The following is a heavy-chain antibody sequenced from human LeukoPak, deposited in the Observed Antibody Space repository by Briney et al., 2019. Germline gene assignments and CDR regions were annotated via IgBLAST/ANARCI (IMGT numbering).Heavy chain of an antibody. CDR3: ARGLYYYGSGSYYAFDY. CDR2: INAGNGNT. CDR1: GYTFTSYA. D-gene: IGHD3-10*01. J-gene: IGHJ4*02. Sequence: GASVKVSCKASGYTFTSYAMHWVRQAPGQRLEWMGWINAGNGNTKYSQKFQGRVTITRDTSASTAYMELSSLRSEDTAVYYCARGLYYYGSGSYYAFDYWGQGTLVTVSS. V-gene: IGHV1-3*01.